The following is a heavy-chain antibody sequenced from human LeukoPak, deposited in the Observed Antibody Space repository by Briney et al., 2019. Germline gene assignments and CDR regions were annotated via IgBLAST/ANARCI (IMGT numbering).Heavy chain of an antibody. D-gene: IGHD6-13*01. V-gene: IGHV4-59*01. CDR2: IYYTGST. CDR3: ARNLIPEQLVLNF. CDR1: GGSISNYY. J-gene: IGHJ4*02. Sequence: PSETLSPTCTVSGGSISNYYWNWIRQPPGKGLEWIGYIYYTGSTNYNPPLKSRVTMSVDTSKNQFSLNLKSVTPEDTAVYYCARNLIPEQLVLNFWGQGTLVTVSS.